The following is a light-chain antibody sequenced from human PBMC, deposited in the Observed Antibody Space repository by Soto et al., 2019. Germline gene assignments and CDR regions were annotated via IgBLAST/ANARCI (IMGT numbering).Light chain of an antibody. CDR1: SSNIGSKY. J-gene: IGLJ2*01. Sequence: QSVLTQPPSASGTPGQGVTISCSGSSSNIGSKYVYWYQHLPGTAPKLLIYRNNQRPSGVPDRFSGFKSGTSASLAISGLGSEDEADYYCAAWDDSLSGVVLGGGTKLTVL. CDR3: AAWDDSLSGVV. V-gene: IGLV1-47*01. CDR2: RNN.